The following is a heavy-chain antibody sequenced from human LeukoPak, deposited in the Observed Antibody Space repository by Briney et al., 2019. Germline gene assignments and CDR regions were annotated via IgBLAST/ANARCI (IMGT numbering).Heavy chain of an antibody. Sequence: ASVKVSCKASGCTFTSYGISWVRQALGQGLEWMGWISAYNGNTNYAQKLQGRVTMTTDTSTSTAYMELRSLRSDDTAVYYCATTSDTAMVTFDPWGQGTLVTVSS. CDR3: ATTSDTAMVTFDP. CDR2: ISAYNGNT. D-gene: IGHD5-18*01. CDR1: GCTFTSYG. V-gene: IGHV1-18*01. J-gene: IGHJ5*02.